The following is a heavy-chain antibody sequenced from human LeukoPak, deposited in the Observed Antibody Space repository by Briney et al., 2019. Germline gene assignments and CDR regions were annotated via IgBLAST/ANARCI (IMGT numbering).Heavy chain of an antibody. CDR3: ARFLDYYYDAFDI. CDR2: ISSSSSYI. Sequence: GGSLRLSCAASGFTFSSYSMNWVRQAPGKGLEWVSSISSSSSYIYYADSVKGRFTISRDNAKNSLYLQMNSLRAEDTAVYYCARFLDYYYDAFDIWDQGTMVTVSS. CDR1: GFTFSSYS. J-gene: IGHJ3*02. V-gene: IGHV3-21*01. D-gene: IGHD3-22*01.